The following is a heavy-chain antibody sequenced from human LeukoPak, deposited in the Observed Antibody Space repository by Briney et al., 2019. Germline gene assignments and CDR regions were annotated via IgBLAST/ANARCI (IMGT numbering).Heavy chain of an antibody. CDR3: VRGYSFGPYGMDV. D-gene: IGHD2-15*01. Sequence: GGSLRLSCAASGFSVSSNYMSWVRQAPGKGLEWVSLIYSGGNTYYADSVKGRFTISRDNSKNTLYLQMSSLRAEDTAVYFCVRGYSFGPYGMDVWGQGTTVTVSS. CDR2: IYSGGNT. CDR1: GFSVSSNY. V-gene: IGHV3-53*05. J-gene: IGHJ6*02.